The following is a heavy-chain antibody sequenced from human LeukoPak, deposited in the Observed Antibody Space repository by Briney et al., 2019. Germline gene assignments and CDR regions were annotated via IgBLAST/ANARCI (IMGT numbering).Heavy chain of an antibody. CDR1: GFTFSSYA. CDR2: ISGSGGST. Sequence: GSLRLSCAASGFTFSSYAMSWVRQAPGKGLEWVSAISGSGGSTYYADSVKGRFTISRDNSKNTLYLQMNSLRAGDTAVYYCAKWRYFDWLLPGFFDYWGQGTLVTVSS. J-gene: IGHJ4*02. D-gene: IGHD3-9*01. CDR3: AKWRYFDWLLPGFFDY. V-gene: IGHV3-23*01.